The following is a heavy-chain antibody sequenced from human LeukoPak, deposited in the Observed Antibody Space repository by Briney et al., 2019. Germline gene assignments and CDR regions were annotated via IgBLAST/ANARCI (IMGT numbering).Heavy chain of an antibody. D-gene: IGHD2-15*01. CDR2: IDIDT. V-gene: IGHV3-74*01. J-gene: IGHJ2*01. CDR1: GFTFSSFW. Sequence: PGGSLRLSCAASGFTFSSFWMHWVRQAPGKGLVWVSRIDIDTTYADSVKGRFTISRDNSKNTLYLQMNNLRAEDTAVYYCAKDGEDGYCSGGSCYDGVSYFDLWGRGTLVTVSS. CDR3: AKDGEDGYCSGGSCYDGVSYFDL.